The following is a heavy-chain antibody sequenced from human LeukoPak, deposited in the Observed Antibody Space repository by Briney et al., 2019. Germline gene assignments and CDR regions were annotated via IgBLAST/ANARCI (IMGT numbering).Heavy chain of an antibody. CDR1: GDSVSSNSAA. CDR3: ARYGGSYYYYGMDV. J-gene: IGHJ6*02. Sequence: SQTLSLTCAISGDSVSSNSAAWNWIRQSPSRGLEWLGRTYYRSKWYNDYAISVKSRISINPDTSKNQVSLQLNSVTPEDTAMYYCARYGGSYYYYGMDVWGQGTTVTVSS. CDR2: TYYRSKWYN. D-gene: IGHD3-10*01. V-gene: IGHV6-1*01.